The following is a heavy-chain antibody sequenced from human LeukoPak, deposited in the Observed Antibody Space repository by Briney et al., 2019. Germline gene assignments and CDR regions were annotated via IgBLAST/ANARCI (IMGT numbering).Heavy chain of an antibody. CDR1: SGSIRSSSYY. V-gene: IGHV4-39*07. Sequence: SETLSLTCTVSSGSIRSSSYYWGWIRQPPGKGLEWIGSIYYSGSTYYNPSLKSRVTISVDTSKNQFSLKLSSVTAADTAVYYCARAFGSDPFDPWGQGTLVTVSS. CDR3: ARAFGSDPFDP. D-gene: IGHD3-10*01. CDR2: IYYSGST. J-gene: IGHJ5*02.